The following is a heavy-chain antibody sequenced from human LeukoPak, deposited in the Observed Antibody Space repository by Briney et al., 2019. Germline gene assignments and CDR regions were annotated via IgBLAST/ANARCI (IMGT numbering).Heavy chain of an antibody. CDR3: ARQLELHDAFDI. J-gene: IGHJ3*02. CDR2: MNPNSGNT. Sequence: ASVKVSCKASGYTFTSYDINWVRQATGQGLEWMGWMNPNSGNTGYAQKFQGRVTMTRNTSISIAYMELSSLRSEDTAVYYCARQLELHDAFDIWGQGTMVTVSS. CDR1: GYTFTSYD. D-gene: IGHD1-1*01. V-gene: IGHV1-8*01.